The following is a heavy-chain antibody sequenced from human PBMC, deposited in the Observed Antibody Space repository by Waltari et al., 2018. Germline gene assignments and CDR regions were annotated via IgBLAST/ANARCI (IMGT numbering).Heavy chain of an antibody. J-gene: IGHJ3*01. CDR1: GFTFIDYY. Sequence: QVQLVESGGGFVKPGGSLRLSCAASGFTFIDYYITWIRQAPGKGLEWLSYISTSGNVIYYADSVKGRFSISRDNARKSLFLQMNSLRAEDTAVYYCARRLYGSAFDFWGQGTMVTVSS. CDR3: ARRLYGSAFDF. D-gene: IGHD1-26*01. V-gene: IGHV3-11*04. CDR2: ISTSGNVI.